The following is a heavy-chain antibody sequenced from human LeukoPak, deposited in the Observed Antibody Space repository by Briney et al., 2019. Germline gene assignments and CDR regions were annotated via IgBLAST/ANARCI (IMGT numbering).Heavy chain of an antibody. CDR3: ARQVSDYFYYYIDV. CDR1: GGSISSSSYY. J-gene: IGHJ6*03. CDR2: IYYSGTT. V-gene: IGHV4-39*01. Sequence: SETLSLTCSVSGGSISSSSYYWNWIRQPPGKGLEWVGSIYYSGTTYYNSSLKSRVTISEYTSKNRFSLMLTSVTAAATAVYSCARQVSDYFYYYIDVWGEGTTVIVSS.